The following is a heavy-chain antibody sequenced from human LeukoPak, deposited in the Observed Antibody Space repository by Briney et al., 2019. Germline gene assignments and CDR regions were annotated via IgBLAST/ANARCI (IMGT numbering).Heavy chain of an antibody. Sequence: PGGSLRLSCAASGFTFSSKWMSWVRQAPGKGLEWVANIEQQDGSEKYYVDSVKGRFTISRDNAKNSLYLQMNSLRVEDTAVYYCARVPGVTRYFDSWGQGILVTVSS. CDR3: ARVPGVTRYFDS. J-gene: IGHJ4*02. V-gene: IGHV3-7*01. CDR2: IEQQDGSEK. CDR1: GFTFSSKW. D-gene: IGHD4-23*01.